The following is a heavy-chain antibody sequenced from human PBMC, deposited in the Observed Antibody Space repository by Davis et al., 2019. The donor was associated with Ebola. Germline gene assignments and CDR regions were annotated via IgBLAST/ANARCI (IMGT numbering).Heavy chain of an antibody. V-gene: IGHV4-61*01. CDR1: GGSVSSGSYY. D-gene: IGHD5-24*01. CDR2: IYYSGST. CDR3: ARGTYRWHY. Sequence: PSETLSLTCTVSGGSVSSGSYYWSWIRQPPGKGLEWIGYIYYSGSTNYNPSLKSRVTISVDTSKNQFSLKLSSVTAADTAVYYCARGTYRWHYWGQGTLVTVSS. J-gene: IGHJ4*02.